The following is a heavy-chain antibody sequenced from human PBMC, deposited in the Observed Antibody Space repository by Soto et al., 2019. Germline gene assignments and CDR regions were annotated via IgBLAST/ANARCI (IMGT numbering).Heavy chain of an antibody. V-gene: IGHV4-34*01. CDR1: GGSVNGYY. CDR2: INHTGGT. D-gene: IGHD3-3*01. J-gene: IGHJ5*02. CDR3: ATRITVFGLLIPPFDP. Sequence: SETLSLTCAVYGGSVNGYYWKWIRKPPGKGLEWIGEINHTGGTHYNPSLKSRVTMSVDTSKNQFSLRLSSVTAADTAIYYCATRITVFGLLIPPFDPWGQGTQVTVSS.